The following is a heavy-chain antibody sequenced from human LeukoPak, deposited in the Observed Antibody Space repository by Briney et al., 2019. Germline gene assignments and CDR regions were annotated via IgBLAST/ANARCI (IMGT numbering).Heavy chain of an antibody. CDR1: EFTFSSYA. V-gene: IGHV3-23*01. Sequence: GGSLRLSCAASEFTFSSYAMSWVRQAPGKGLGWVSVISGGGSSTYYADSVKGRFTISRDNSKNTLYLQMNSLRAEDTALYYCAKDSQADAFDIWGQGTMVTVSS. CDR2: ISGGGSST. CDR3: AKDSQADAFDI. J-gene: IGHJ3*02.